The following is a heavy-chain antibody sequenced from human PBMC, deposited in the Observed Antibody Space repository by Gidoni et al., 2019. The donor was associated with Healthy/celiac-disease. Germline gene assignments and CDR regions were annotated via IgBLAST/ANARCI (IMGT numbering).Heavy chain of an antibody. CDR2: IYHSGST. D-gene: IGHD6-19*01. V-gene: IGHV4-4*02. J-gene: IGHJ4*02. Sequence: QVQLQESGPGLVKPSGTLSLTCAASGGSISSSNWWSWVGQPPGKGLGWIGEIYHSGSTNYNPSLKSRVTISVDKSKNQFSLKLSSVTAADTAVYYCARDQEGQWLHEPGDYWGQGTLVTVSS. CDR1: GGSISSSNW. CDR3: ARDQEGQWLHEPGDY.